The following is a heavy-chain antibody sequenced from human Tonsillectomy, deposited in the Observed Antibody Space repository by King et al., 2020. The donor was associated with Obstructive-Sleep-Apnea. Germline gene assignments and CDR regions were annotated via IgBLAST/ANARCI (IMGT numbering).Heavy chain of an antibody. Sequence: VQLVEAGGGLGKPGGSLRLSCAASGFTFSSYSMNWVRQAPGKGREWASSIFSYSSYIYYADSVKGRFTIARDKAKKSLYLQMNRLRAEETAVHYCVSDSYYGSGRVLDAEYFQYWGQGTLVTVSS. V-gene: IGHV3-21*01. CDR1: GFTFSSYS. J-gene: IGHJ1*01. CDR2: IFSYSSYI. CDR3: VSDSYYGSGRVLDAEYFQY. D-gene: IGHD3-10*01.